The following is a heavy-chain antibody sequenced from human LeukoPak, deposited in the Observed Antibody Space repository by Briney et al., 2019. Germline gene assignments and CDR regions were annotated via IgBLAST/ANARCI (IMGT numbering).Heavy chain of an antibody. J-gene: IGHJ4*02. CDR3: ARESGQWLVRGDY. CDR2: INPNSGGT. Sequence: ASVKVSCKAAGYTFTGYYMHWVRQAPGQGLEWMGWINPNSGGTNYAQKFQGRVTMTRDTFISTAYMELSRLRSDDTAVYYCARESGQWLVRGDYWGQGTLVTVSS. D-gene: IGHD6-19*01. CDR1: GYTFTGYY. V-gene: IGHV1-2*02.